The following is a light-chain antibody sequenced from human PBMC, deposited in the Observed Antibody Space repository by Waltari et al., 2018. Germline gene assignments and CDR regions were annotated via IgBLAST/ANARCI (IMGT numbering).Light chain of an antibody. CDR2: DVS. CDR3: NSYASNSNGL. V-gene: IGLV2-14*03. CDR1: SSDIGGYNS. Sequence: QSALTQPASVSGSPGQSITISCIGTSSDIGGYNSVSWYQQHPGKVPKLLIYDVSNRPSGVPSRFSGSKSGNTASLTISGLQAADEAHYYCNSYASNSNGLFGGGTKLTIL. J-gene: IGLJ2*01.